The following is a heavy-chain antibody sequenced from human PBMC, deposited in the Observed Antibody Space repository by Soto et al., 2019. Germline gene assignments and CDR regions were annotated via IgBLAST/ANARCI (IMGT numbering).Heavy chain of an antibody. CDR3: ALAPAAHILH. D-gene: IGHD2-2*01. J-gene: IGHJ1*01. V-gene: IGHV4-34*01. CDR1: GWSLSAYY. CDR2: INPSGTT. Sequence: XETLSLTCAVDGWSLSAYYWSWIRQPPGKGLEWIGEINPSGTTNYNPSLKSRVTISVDTSKNQFSLKLSSVTAADTAVYHCALAPAAHILHWGQGSLATVSS.